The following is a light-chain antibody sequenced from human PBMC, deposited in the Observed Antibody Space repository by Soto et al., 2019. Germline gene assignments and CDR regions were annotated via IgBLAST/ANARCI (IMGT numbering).Light chain of an antibody. J-gene: IGKJ1*01. Sequence: DIQMTQSPSSLSASVGDRVTITCRASQSISSYLNWYQQKPGKAPKLLIYAASSLQSGVPSRFSGSGSGPDFTLTINSLQPEDVSTYYCQQSYSLRTFGQGTKVEIK. CDR1: QSISSY. CDR2: AAS. V-gene: IGKV1-39*01. CDR3: QQSYSLRT.